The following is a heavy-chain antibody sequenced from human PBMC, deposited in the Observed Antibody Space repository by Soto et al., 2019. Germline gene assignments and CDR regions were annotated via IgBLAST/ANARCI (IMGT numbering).Heavy chain of an antibody. J-gene: IGHJ4*02. CDR3: ARGPSGWFGFDY. CDR1: GFTFSSNW. Sequence: EVQLVESGGGLVQPGGSLRLSCAGSGFTFSSNWMHWVRQDPGKGLVWVSRLNRDGTSASYADSVKGRFTISSENAKNTLFLQMNSLTAEDTALYYCARGPSGWFGFDYWGQGTLVTVSS. V-gene: IGHV3-74*01. CDR2: LNRDGTSA. D-gene: IGHD6-19*01.